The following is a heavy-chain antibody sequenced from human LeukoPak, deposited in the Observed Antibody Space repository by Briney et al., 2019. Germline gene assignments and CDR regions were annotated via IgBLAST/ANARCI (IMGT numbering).Heavy chain of an antibody. D-gene: IGHD3-22*01. Sequence: SETLSLTCTVSGGSIINYYWSWIRQSAGTGLEWVGRIYITGSTNYNPSLQSRHSMSVDTSKNQFSLRLTSVSAADTAVYYCARLKYYDSTGYSPGYYMDVWGKGITVTVSS. CDR2: IYITGST. CDR3: ARLKYYDSTGYSPGYYMDV. CDR1: GGSIINYY. V-gene: IGHV4-4*07. J-gene: IGHJ6*03.